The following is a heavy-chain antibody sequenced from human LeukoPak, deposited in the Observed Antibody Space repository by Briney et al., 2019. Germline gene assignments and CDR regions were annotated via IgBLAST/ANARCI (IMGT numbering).Heavy chain of an antibody. CDR1: GFTFSSYS. Sequence: GGSLRLSCAASGFTFSSYSMNWVRQAPGKGLEWVSSISSSSSYIYYADSVKGRFTISRDNARNSLYLQMNSPRAEDTAVYYCASLYDYGGNSDFDYWGQGTLVAVSS. J-gene: IGHJ4*02. D-gene: IGHD4-23*01. V-gene: IGHV3-21*01. CDR3: ASLYDYGGNSDFDY. CDR2: ISSSSSYI.